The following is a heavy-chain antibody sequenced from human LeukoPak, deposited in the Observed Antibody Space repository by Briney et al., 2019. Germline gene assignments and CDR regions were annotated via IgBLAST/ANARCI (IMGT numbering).Heavy chain of an antibody. V-gene: IGHV4-4*07. J-gene: IGHJ4*01. D-gene: IGHD3-16*01. CDR1: GDSITGRY. CDR2: IYSTGTT. Sequence: PETLSLTCTVSGDSITGRYWSWIRQPAGKGLEWLGRIYSTGTTAYNASFTSRLTMSVDTSKSQLSLKLNSVTAADTAVYYCVRVGEIWSNGGYFVSWGQGILVTVSS. CDR3: VRVGEIWSNGGYFVS.